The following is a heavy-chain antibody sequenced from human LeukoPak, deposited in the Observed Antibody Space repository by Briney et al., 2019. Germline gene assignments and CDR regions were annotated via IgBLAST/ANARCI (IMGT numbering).Heavy chain of an antibody. CDR2: IYYSGST. V-gene: IGHV4-39*07. Sequence: SETLSLTCTVSGGSISSSSYYWGWIRQPPGKGLEWIGSIYYSGSTYYNPSLKSRVTISVDTSKNQFSLKLSSVTAADTAVYYCASAPEMTAMDYWGQGTLVTVSS. CDR1: GGSISSSSYY. D-gene: IGHD2-21*02. CDR3: ASAPEMTAMDY. J-gene: IGHJ4*02.